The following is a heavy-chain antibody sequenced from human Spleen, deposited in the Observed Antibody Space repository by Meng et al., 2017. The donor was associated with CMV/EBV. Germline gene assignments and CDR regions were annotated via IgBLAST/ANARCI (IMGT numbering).Heavy chain of an antibody. V-gene: IGHV4-39*01. CDR1: GGSISSSNYY. CDR2: IYYSGST. J-gene: IGHJ4*02. CDR3: ARAPTSSSIAAMDY. Sequence: SETLSLTCTVSGGSISSSNYYWGWIRQPPGKGLEWIGSIYYSGSTYYNPSLKSRVTISVDTSKNQFSLKLSSVTAADTAVYYCARAPTSSSIAAMDYWGQGTLVTVSS. D-gene: IGHD6-6*01.